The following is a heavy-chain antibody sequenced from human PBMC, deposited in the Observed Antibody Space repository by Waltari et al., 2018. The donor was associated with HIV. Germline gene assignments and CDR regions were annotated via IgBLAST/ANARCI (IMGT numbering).Heavy chain of an antibody. Sequence: QVQLVQSGAEVKKPGSSVKVSCKASGGTFSRYTITWLRQAPGQGLEWMGRIIPILGIANYAQKFQGRVTITADKSTSTAYMELSSLRSEDTAVYYCAREGYSSSSYFDYWGQGTLVTVSS. V-gene: IGHV1-69*08. D-gene: IGHD6-6*01. CDR1: GGTFSRYT. CDR3: AREGYSSSSYFDY. J-gene: IGHJ4*02. CDR2: IIPILGIA.